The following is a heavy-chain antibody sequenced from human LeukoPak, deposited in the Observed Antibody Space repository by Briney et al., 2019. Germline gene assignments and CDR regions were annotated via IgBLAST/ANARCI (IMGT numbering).Heavy chain of an antibody. CDR3: ARVYYSSSYDYWYFDL. Sequence: SETLSLTCAVYGGSFSSYYWSWIRQPPGKGLEWIGYIYYSGNTNYNPSLKSRVTISVDTSKNQFSLKLSSVTAADTAVYYCARVYYSSSYDYWYFDLWGRGTLVTVSS. J-gene: IGHJ2*01. V-gene: IGHV4-59*01. CDR1: GGSFSSYY. D-gene: IGHD6-13*01. CDR2: IYYSGNT.